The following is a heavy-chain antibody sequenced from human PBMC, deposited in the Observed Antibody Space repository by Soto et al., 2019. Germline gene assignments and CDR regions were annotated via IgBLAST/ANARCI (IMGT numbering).Heavy chain of an antibody. J-gene: IGHJ5*02. CDR3: ARSYYDSTGFGVEP. CDR2: MYFGGSF. Sequence: QMQLQASGPGLVKPSETLSLTCTVSGASVSHGYWSWIRQPPGKALERIGFMYFGGSFNYNPSLTKRATISVETSKTQCAMKLTSVTASDTAVSYCARSYYDSTGFGVEPWVQGTLVTVSS. D-gene: IGHD3-22*01. CDR1: GASVSHGY. V-gene: IGHV4-59*02.